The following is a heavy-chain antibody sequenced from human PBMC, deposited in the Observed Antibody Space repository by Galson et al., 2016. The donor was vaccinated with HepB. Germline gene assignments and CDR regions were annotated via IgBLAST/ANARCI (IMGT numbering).Heavy chain of an antibody. CDR2: VYHSGST. D-gene: IGHD2-8*01. CDR1: GSSISSGYY. Sequence: LSLTCIVSGSSISSGYYWGWIRQPPGKGLEWIGSVYHSGSTYYNPSLKSRVTISVDTSKNQFSLKLSSVTAADTAVYYCAREEWVYCANGVCQEDFDYWGQGTLVTVSS. CDR3: AREEWVYCANGVCQEDFDY. J-gene: IGHJ4*02. V-gene: IGHV4-38-2*02.